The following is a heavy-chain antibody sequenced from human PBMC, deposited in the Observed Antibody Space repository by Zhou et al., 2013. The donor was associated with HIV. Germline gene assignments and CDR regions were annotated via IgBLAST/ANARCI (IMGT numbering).Heavy chain of an antibody. CDR2: INPNSGGT. CDR1: GYTFTGYY. D-gene: IGHD4-17*01. V-gene: IGHV1-2*02. CDR3: ARGRRISTVVTPIAFDI. Sequence: QVQLLQSGSEMKKPGASVKVSCKASGYTFTGYYMHWVRQAPGQGLEWMGWINPNSGGTNYAQKFQGRVTMTRDTSISTAYMELSRLRSDDTAVYYCARGRRISTVVTPIAFDIWGQGTMVTVSS. J-gene: IGHJ3*02.